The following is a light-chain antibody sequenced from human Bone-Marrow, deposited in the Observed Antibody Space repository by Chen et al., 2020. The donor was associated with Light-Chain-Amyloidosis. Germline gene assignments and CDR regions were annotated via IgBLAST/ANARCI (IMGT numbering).Light chain of an antibody. Sequence: QSALTQPASVSGSPGQSITIPCTGTSRDIGTFNYVSWYQQHPGQAPQLLIFEVSNRPSGVSDRFSGSKSGNTASLTISGLQPGDEADFYCSSYTSTTTDVIFGVGTKLTVL. CDR2: EVS. CDR3: SSYTSTTTDVI. J-gene: IGLJ2*01. V-gene: IGLV2-14*01. CDR1: SRDIGTFNY.